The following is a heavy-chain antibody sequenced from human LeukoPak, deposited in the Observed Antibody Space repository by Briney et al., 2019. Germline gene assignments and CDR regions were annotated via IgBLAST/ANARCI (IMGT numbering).Heavy chain of an antibody. V-gene: IGHV4-38-2*02. CDR3: ARHVRRGSYDY. D-gene: IGHD3-16*01. J-gene: IGHJ4*02. CDR1: GYSISSGYY. CDR2: INHSGST. Sequence: SETLSLTCTVSGYSISSGYYWGWIRQPPGKGLEWIGEINHSGSTNYNPPLKSRVTISVDTSKNQFSLKLSSVTAADTAVYYCARHVRRGSYDYWGQGTLVTVSS.